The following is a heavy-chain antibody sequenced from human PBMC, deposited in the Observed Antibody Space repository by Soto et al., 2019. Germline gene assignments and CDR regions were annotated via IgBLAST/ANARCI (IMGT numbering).Heavy chain of an antibody. CDR3: ARDGFDYYGSGSYYNGERFAP. D-gene: IGHD3-10*01. Sequence: EASVKVSCKASGYTFTSYGISWVRQAPGQGLEWMGWISAYNGNTNYAQKLQGRVTMTTDTSTSTAYMELRSLRSDDTAVYYCARDGFDYYGSGSYYNGERFAPWGQGTLVTVSS. V-gene: IGHV1-18*01. CDR2: ISAYNGNT. J-gene: IGHJ5*02. CDR1: GYTFTSYG.